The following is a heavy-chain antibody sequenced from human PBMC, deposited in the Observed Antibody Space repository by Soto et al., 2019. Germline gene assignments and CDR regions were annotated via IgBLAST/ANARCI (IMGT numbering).Heavy chain of an antibody. Sequence: QVTLKESGPVLAKPTETLTLTCTVSGVSLCNARMGVSWIRQSPRKALECLAHIFSNEEKTYSTSLKPMPTSPRDTGKCQVVLTMTHMDPVATATYYCARILRCSGDIAVAGPGPLDYFGQGTLVTVSS. CDR3: ARILRCSGDIAVAGPGPLDY. CDR2: IFSNEEK. D-gene: IGHD6-19*01. J-gene: IGHJ4*02. V-gene: IGHV2-26*01. CDR1: GVSLCNARMG.